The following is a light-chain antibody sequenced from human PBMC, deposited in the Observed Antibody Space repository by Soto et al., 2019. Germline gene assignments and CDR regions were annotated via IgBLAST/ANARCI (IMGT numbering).Light chain of an antibody. Sequence: EMGFAKYPIPLSFSRGGLFTLSCMACQIVTSSQLAWYQQKPGQAPRLLVFGASSRVLGIPDRFSGSGSGTDFTLTISRLGPVVFALFSCNHYGSAPLNFGQGTR. CDR1: QIVTSSQ. CDR2: GAS. J-gene: IGKJ5*01. V-gene: IGKV3-20*01. CDR3: NHYGSAPLN.